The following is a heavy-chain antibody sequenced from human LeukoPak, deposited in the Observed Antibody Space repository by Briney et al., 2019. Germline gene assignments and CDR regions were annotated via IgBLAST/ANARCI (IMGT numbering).Heavy chain of an antibody. D-gene: IGHD3-3*01. V-gene: IGHV4-31*03. Sequence: SQTLSLTCTVSGGSISSGGYYWSWIRQHPGKGLEWIGYIYYSGSTYYNPSLKSRVTISVDTSKNQLSLKLSSVTAADTAVYYCARVHESAFDYWGQGTLVTVSS. CDR3: ARVHESAFDY. J-gene: IGHJ4*02. CDR1: GGSISSGGYY. CDR2: IYYSGST.